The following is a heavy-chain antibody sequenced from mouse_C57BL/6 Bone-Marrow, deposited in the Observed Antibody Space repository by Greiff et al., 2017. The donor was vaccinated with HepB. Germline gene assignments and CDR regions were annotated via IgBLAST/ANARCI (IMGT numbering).Heavy chain of an antibody. Sequence: EVQLQQSGPELVKPGASVKISCKASGYTFTDYYMNWVKQSHGKSLEWIGDINPNNGGTSYNQKFKGKATLTVDKSSSTAYMELRSLTSEDSAVYYCARDWYYAMDYWGQGTSVTVSS. D-gene: IGHD4-1*01. CDR1: GYTFTDYY. CDR2: INPNNGGT. V-gene: IGHV1-26*01. J-gene: IGHJ4*01. CDR3: ARDWYYAMDY.